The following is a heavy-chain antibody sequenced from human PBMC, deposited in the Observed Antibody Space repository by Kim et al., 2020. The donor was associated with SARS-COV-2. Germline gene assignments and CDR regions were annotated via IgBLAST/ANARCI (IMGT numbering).Heavy chain of an antibody. V-gene: IGHV3-30*18. CDR2: ISSDGNNK. Sequence: GGSLRLSCVASGFTFGNYGMHWVRQAPGEGLEWVSLISSDGNNKYYGASVEGRFTVSRDYSKNTLFLLMNSLRPEDTAVYYCAKEELLRGSYYGLDVWGQGTTVTVS. CDR1: GFTFGNYG. D-gene: IGHD3-10*01. J-gene: IGHJ6*02. CDR3: AKEELLRGSYYGLDV.